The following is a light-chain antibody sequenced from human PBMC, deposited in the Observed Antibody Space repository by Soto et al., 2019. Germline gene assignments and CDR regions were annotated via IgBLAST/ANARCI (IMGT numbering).Light chain of an antibody. Sequence: EIVLTQSPGTLSLSPGERATLSCRASQSVGRNYLAWFQQRPGQAPRLLIYGASSRASSIPDRFSGSGSGTDFTLSISRLEPEDVAVFYCQQCGSSSTFGQGTRLEIK. J-gene: IGKJ5*01. CDR3: QQCGSSST. CDR1: QSVGRNY. CDR2: GAS. V-gene: IGKV3-20*01.